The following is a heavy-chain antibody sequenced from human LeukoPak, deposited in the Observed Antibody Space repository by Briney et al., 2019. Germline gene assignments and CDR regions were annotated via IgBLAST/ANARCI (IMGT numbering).Heavy chain of an antibody. CDR3: AKGTTVVAAVVATAFDY. D-gene: IGHD2-15*01. CDR1: GFTFSSYW. V-gene: IGHV3-23*01. CDR2: ISGSGGST. Sequence: GGSLSLSCAASGFTFSSYWMSWVRQAPGKGLEWVSAISGSGGSTYYADSVKGRFTISRDNSKNTLYLQMNSLRAEDTAVYYCAKGTTVVAAVVATAFDYWGQGTLVTVSS. J-gene: IGHJ4*02.